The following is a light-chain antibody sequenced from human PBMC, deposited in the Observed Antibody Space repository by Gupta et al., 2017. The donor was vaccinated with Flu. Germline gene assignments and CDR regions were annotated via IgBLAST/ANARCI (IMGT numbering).Light chain of an antibody. J-gene: IGLJ2*01. Sequence: QSALTQPASLSGSPGQSITISCTGTTSDVGGYNSVSWYQQRPGTAPKLMIYDVSNRPSGISNRFSGSKSGNTASLTISGLQAEDEADYYCSSYTSGSTLVVAFGGGTKLTVL. CDR3: SSYTSGSTLVVA. V-gene: IGLV2-14*01. CDR1: TSDVGGYNS. CDR2: DVS.